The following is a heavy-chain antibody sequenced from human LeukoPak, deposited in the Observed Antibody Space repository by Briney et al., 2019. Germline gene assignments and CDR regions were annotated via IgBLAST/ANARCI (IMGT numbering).Heavy chain of an antibody. J-gene: IGHJ4*02. CDR2: INPSGGST. V-gene: IGHV1-46*01. Sequence: ASVKASCKASGYTFTSYYMHWVRQAPGQGLQWMGIINPSGGSTSYAQKFQGRVTMTRDTSTSTVYMELSSLRSEDTAVYYCAREERLVVPAARDDYWGQGTLVTVSS. D-gene: IGHD2-2*01. CDR1: GYTFTSYY. CDR3: AREERLVVPAARDDY.